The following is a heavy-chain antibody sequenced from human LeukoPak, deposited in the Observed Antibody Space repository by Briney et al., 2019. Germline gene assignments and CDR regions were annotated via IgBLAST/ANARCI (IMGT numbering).Heavy chain of an antibody. CDR3: GRGFYDGGGYYFDY. D-gene: IGHD3-22*01. CDR1: GFSFSTYA. Sequence: PGGSLRLSCDASGFSFSTYAMHWVRQAPGKGLEYVSAISSDGGITYYANSVEGRFTISRDNSKNTLYLQMGSLRAEDMAVYFWGRGFYDGGGYYFDYWARGPLFTVS. J-gene: IGHJ4*02. CDR2: ISSDGGIT. V-gene: IGHV3-64*01.